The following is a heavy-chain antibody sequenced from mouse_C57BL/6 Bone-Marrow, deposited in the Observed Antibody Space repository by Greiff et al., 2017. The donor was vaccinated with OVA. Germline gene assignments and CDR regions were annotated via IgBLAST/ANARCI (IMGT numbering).Heavy chain of an antibody. CDR1: GFNIKDDY. CDR3: TKITTVNFDY. CDR2: IDPENGDT. Sequence: EVQRVESGAELVRPGASVKLSCTASGFNIKDDYMHWVKQRPEQGLEWIGWIDPENGDTEYASKFQGKATITADTSSNTAYLQLSSLTSEDTAVYYCTKITTVNFDYWGQGTTLTVSS. V-gene: IGHV14-4*01. D-gene: IGHD1-1*01. J-gene: IGHJ2*01.